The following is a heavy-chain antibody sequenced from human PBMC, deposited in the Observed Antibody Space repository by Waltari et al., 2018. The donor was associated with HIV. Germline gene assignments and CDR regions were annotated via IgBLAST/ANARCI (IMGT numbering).Heavy chain of an antibody. V-gene: IGHV3-9*01. CDR1: GFTFDEYA. CDR2: INWSGDNT. J-gene: IGHJ4*02. Sequence: EVHLVESGGGLVQPGSSLRLSCAASGFTFDEYAMHWVRQAPGKGLEGVSGINWSGDNTAYADSLKGRFTISRDNAKNSLSLQMNRLRVEDTALYYCAKPPGSSSPGSWGQGTLVTVSS. CDR3: AKPPGSSSPGS. D-gene: IGHD6-6*01.